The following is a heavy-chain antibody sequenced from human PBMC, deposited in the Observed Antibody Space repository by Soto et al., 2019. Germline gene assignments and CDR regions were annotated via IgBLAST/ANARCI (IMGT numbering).Heavy chain of an antibody. CDR3: PTDAGQQLVHSHGWFDH. Sequence: EVQLLESGGGLVQPGGSLRLSCAASGFTFSSYAMSWVRQAPGKGLEWCSAISTSGGSTDYADSVKGRFIISRYNSKNTLCLKMTGLRAEDTAIYYGPTDAGQQLVHSHGWFDHWGQGTLVTVSS. V-gene: IGHV3-23*01. J-gene: IGHJ5*02. CDR1: GFTFSSYA. D-gene: IGHD6-13*01. CDR2: ISTSGGST.